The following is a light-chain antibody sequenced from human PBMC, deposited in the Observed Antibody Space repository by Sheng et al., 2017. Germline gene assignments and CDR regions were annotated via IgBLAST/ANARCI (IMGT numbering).Light chain of an antibody. CDR1: QSLLYSLNNENS. V-gene: IGKV4-1*01. Sequence: DIVMTQSPDSLAVSLGERATINCKSSQSLLYSLNNENSLAWYQQKPGQPPKLLIYWASTRASGVPGRFSGSGSGTDFTLTISSLQAEDVAVYYCQQYYSTPPLTFGGGTKVEIK. CDR2: WAS. J-gene: IGKJ4*01. CDR3: QQYYSTPPLT.